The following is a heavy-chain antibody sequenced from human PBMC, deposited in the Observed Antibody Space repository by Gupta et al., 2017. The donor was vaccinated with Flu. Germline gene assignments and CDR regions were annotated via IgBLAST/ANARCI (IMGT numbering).Heavy chain of an antibody. V-gene: IGHV4-59*01. D-gene: IGHD2-21*01. Sequence: CTVSGGPCTTSFWAWIRQPPGKGPEGIGYIHNNGGTSYSPSLKSRLAMSLDTSKNEFSLSLRSVTAADTAVYYCARGRDASSADDCGGQGTLVIVSS. CDR1: GGPCTTSF. CDR3: ARGRDASSADDC. J-gene: IGHJ4*02. CDR2: IHNNGGT.